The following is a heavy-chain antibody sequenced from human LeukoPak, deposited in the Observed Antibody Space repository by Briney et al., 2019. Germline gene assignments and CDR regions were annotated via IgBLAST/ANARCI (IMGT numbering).Heavy chain of an antibody. CDR3: AKAGPHRYGDWFDA. CDR2: INWNGGST. Sequence: GGSLRLSCAASGFTFDDYGMSWVRQAPGKGLEWVSGINWNGGSTGYADSVKGRFTISRDNSKNMLYLQLNNLRAEDTALYYCAKAGPHRYGDWFDAWGQGTLVTVSS. CDR1: GFTFDDYG. D-gene: IGHD4/OR15-4a*01. J-gene: IGHJ5*02. V-gene: IGHV3-20*04.